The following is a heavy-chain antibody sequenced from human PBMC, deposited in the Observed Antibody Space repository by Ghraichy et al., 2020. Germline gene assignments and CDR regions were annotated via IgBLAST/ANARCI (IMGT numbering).Heavy chain of an antibody. CDR3: AKDSRSGVLRFPHGMDV. V-gene: IGHV3-23*01. D-gene: IGHD3-3*01. J-gene: IGHJ6*02. CDR2: ISGSGGNT. Sequence: GGSLRLSCAASGFTFSTYAMSWVRQAPGKGLEWVSAISGSGGNTYYADSVKGRFTISRDNSKNTLYLQMNSLRVEDTAVYYCAKDSRSGVLRFPHGMDVWGQGTTVTVSS. CDR1: GFTFSTYA.